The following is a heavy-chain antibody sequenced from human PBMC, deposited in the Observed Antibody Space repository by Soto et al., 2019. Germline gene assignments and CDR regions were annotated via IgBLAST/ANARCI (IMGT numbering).Heavy chain of an antibody. CDR2: IYYSGST. J-gene: IGHJ4*02. CDR3: ARRSYYGSGSIFDY. CDR1: GGSISSSGYY. V-gene: IGHV4-39*01. D-gene: IGHD3-10*01. Sequence: SETLSLTCTVSGGSISSSGYYWGWSRQPPGKGLEWIGNIYYSGSTNYNPSLKSRVNISVDTSKNQFSLKVSSVTAADTAVYYCARRSYYGSGSIFDYWGQGTLVTVSS.